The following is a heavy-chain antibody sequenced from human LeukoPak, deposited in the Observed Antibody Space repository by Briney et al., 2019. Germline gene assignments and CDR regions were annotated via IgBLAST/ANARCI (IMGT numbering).Heavy chain of an antibody. CDR1: GFVFSSYE. Sequence: GGSLRLSCAASGFVFSSYEMNWVRQAPGKGLEWVSYISSSGKTIYYADSVKGRFTISRDDARNSLFLQMNSLRAEDTALYYCASGSAYCGGDCYGDFDYWGQGTLVTVSS. CDR2: ISSSGKTI. J-gene: IGHJ4*02. D-gene: IGHD2-21*02. CDR3: ASGSAYCGGDCYGDFDY. V-gene: IGHV3-48*03.